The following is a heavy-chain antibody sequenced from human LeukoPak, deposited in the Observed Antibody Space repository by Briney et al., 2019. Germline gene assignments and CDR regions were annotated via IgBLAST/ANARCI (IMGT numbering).Heavy chain of an antibody. CDR3: AKDYCSSTSCFFFDS. J-gene: IGHJ4*02. CDR2: IRYDGSNK. CDR1: GFTFGDYA. V-gene: IGHV3-30*02. D-gene: IGHD2-2*01. Sequence: GRSLRLSCTASGFTFGDYAMSWVRQAPGKGLEWVSFIRYDGSNKYYADSVKGRFTISRDNTLYLQMNSLRAEDTAVYYCAKDYCSSTSCFFFDSWGQGTLVTVSS.